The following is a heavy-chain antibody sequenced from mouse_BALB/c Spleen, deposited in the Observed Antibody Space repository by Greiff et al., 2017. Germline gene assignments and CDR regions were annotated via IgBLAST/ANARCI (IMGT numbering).Heavy chain of an antibody. Sequence: EVHLVESGGGLVQPGGSLKLSCAASGFTFSSYTMSWVRQTPEKRLEWVAYISNGGGSTYYPDTVKGRFTISRDNAKNTLYLQMSSLKSEDTAMYYCARRGNYVDWYFDVWGAGTTVTVSS. CDR2: ISNGGGST. D-gene: IGHD2-1*01. CDR3: ARRGNYVDWYFDV. CDR1: GFTFSSYT. V-gene: IGHV5-12-2*01. J-gene: IGHJ1*01.